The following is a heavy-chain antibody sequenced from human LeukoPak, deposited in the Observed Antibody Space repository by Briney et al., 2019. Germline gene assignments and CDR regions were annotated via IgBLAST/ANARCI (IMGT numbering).Heavy chain of an antibody. CDR3: ATDPRGYSYGWPRGY. CDR1: GGSISTSGYY. CDR2: VDSSGNA. J-gene: IGHJ4*02. Sequence: SETLSLTCTVSGGSISTSGYYWGWIRQPPGKGLEYFASVDSSGNAYYNPSLQSRVTISSDTSKNQFSLKLSSVTAADTAVYYCATDPRGYSYGWPRGYWGQGTLVTVSS. V-gene: IGHV4-39*07. D-gene: IGHD5-18*01.